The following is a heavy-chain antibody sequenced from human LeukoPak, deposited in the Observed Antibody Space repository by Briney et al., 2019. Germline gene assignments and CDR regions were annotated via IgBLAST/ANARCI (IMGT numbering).Heavy chain of an antibody. D-gene: IGHD6-25*01. J-gene: IGHJ4*02. CDR3: ARVLTAAGLDF. CDR1: GGSISGSRT. V-gene: IGHV4-39*07. Sequence: SETLSLTCRVSGGSISGSRTWGWVRQAPGKGLEWIGNIHSDGRTAPNPSLRSRVTLSLDTSTNQFSLKMNSVTAADTALYYCARVLTAAGLDFWGQGILVSVSS. CDR2: IHSDGRT.